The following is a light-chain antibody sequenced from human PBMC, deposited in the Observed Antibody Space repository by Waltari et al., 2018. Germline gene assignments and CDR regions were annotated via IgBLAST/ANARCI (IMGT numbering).Light chain of an antibody. V-gene: IGLV2-14*01. Sequence: QSDLTQPASVSGAPGQSITISCTGTSSDVGGSNYLAWYKQHPGKAPKVFIYVVIKRPSGVSNRFSGSKSGNTASLTISGLQADDEADYYCTSYERGSTWVFGGGTKVTV. J-gene: IGLJ3*02. CDR2: VVI. CDR3: TSYERGSTWV. CDR1: SSDVGGSNY.